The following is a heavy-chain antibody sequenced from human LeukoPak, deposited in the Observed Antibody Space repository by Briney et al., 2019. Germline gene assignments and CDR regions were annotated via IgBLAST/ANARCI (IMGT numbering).Heavy chain of an antibody. D-gene: IGHD4-17*01. CDR2: ISSSSSYT. V-gene: IGHV3-11*06. Sequence: GGSLRLSCAASGFTFSVYYMSWIRQAPGKGLEWVSYISSSSSYTNYADSVKGRFTISRDNAKNSLYLQMNSLRAEDTAVYYCARDKTYGDSGKAFDIWGQGTMVTVSS. CDR3: ARDKTYGDSGKAFDI. J-gene: IGHJ3*02. CDR1: GFTFSVYY.